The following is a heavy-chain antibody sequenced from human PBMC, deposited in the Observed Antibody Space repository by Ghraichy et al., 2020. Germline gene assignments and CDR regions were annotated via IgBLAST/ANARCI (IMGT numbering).Heavy chain of an antibody. CDR2: IYYGGTT. Sequence: SETLSLTCSVSGASVSSDSFHWSWIRQPPGKGLEWIGYIYYGGTTDYNTTLKSRVTISVDPSKNQFSLSLTSVTAADTAFYYCTRGWLGPATPNNDYWGQGTLVTVSS. D-gene: IGHD1-26*01. CDR3: TRGWLGPATPNNDY. V-gene: IGHV4-61*01. CDR1: GASVSSDSFH. J-gene: IGHJ4*02.